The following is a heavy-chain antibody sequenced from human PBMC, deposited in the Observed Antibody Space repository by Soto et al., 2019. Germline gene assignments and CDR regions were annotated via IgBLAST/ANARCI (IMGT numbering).Heavy chain of an antibody. Sequence: SVKVSCKASGCTFSSYAISCVRQAPGQVLEWMGGIIPIFGTANYAQKFQGRVTITADKSTSTAYMELSSLRSEDMAVYYCARDRVFEYSSSSSPYWYFDLWGRGTLVTVSS. V-gene: IGHV1-69*06. J-gene: IGHJ2*01. CDR1: GCTFSSYA. D-gene: IGHD6-6*01. CDR2: IIPIFGTA. CDR3: ARDRVFEYSSSSSPYWYFDL.